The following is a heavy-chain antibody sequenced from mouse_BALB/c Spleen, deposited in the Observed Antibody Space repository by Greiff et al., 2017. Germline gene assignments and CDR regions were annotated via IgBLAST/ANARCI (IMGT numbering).Heavy chain of an antibody. CDR2: IWSGGST. CDR3: ASYYDWYFDV. J-gene: IGHJ1*01. Sequence: VQLQQSGPGLVQPSQSLSLTCTVSGFSLTSYGVHWVRQSPGKGLEWLGVIWSGGSTDYNAAFISRLSISKDNSKSQVFFKMNSLQANDTAIYYCASYYDWYFDVWGAGTTVTVSS. D-gene: IGHD1-1*01. V-gene: IGHV2-2*02. CDR1: GFSLTSYG.